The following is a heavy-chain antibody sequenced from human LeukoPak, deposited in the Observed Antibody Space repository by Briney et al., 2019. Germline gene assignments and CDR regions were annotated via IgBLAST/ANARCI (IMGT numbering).Heavy chain of an antibody. V-gene: IGHV4-4*02. CDR3: VGRGLYGGTWLFEY. CDR2: IYRDRTT. CDR1: GDSITAPKW. D-gene: IGHD2-8*01. Sequence: PSGTMSLTCTVSGDSITAPKWWSWVRQAPGEGLEWIGEIYRDRTTSFNPSLKSRLTISVDKSANQFFLNLNSVSATDTAVYYCVGRGLYGGTWLFEYWGQGALVTVSS. J-gene: IGHJ4*02.